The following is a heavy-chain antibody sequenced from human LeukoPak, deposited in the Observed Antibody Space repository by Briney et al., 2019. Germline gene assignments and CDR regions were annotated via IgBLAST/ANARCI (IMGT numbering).Heavy chain of an antibody. V-gene: IGHV3-33*01. CDR3: ARGIEYNYGADDAFDI. D-gene: IGHD5-18*01. CDR1: GFTFSSYG. Sequence: PGGSLRLSCAASGFTFSSYGMHWVRQAPGKGLEWVAVIWYDGSNKYYADSVKGRFTISRDNSKNTLYLQMNSLRAEDTAVYYCARGIEYNYGADDAFDIWGQGTMVTVSS. J-gene: IGHJ3*02. CDR2: IWYDGSNK.